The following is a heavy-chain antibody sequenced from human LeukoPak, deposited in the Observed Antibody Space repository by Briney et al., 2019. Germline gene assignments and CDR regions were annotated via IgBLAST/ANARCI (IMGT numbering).Heavy chain of an antibody. CDR1: GYTFTGYY. D-gene: IGHD6-13*01. J-gene: IGHJ4*02. CDR2: INPNSGDT. Sequence: ASVKVSCKASGYTFTGYYMHWVRQAPGQGLEWMGWINPNSGDTNYAQTFQGRVTMTRNTSISTAYMELSSLRSEDTAVYYCARGRLTAAGDPVGGYWGQGTLVTVSS. V-gene: IGHV1-2*02. CDR3: ARGRLTAAGDPVGGY.